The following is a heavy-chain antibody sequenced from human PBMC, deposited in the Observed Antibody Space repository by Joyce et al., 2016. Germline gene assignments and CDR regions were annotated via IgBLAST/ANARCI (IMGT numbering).Heavy chain of an antibody. V-gene: IGHV3-23*01. CDR2: YRGSGGST. D-gene: IGHD5-18*01. Sequence: EVQLLAFGGGLVQPGGSLRLSCAASGFAFNSYGMNWVRQAPGKGLEWFSYRGSGGSTYYTASVKGRFTITRDNTKNTLYLQMDSLRGDDAAVYYCAKARGPTYGAYYFDYWGLGAQVTVSS. J-gene: IGHJ4*02. CDR1: GFAFNSYG. CDR3: AKARGPTYGAYYFDY.